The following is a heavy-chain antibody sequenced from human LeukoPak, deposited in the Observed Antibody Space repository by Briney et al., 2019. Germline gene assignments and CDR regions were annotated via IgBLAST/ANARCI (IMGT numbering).Heavy chain of an antibody. CDR3: ARVELFRPKYGMDV. Sequence: GASVKVSCKASGYTFTSYAMHWVRQAPGQRLEWMGWINAGNGNTKYSQKFQGRVTITRDTSASTAYMELSSLRSEDTAVYYCARVELFRPKYGMDVWGQGTTVTVSS. CDR2: INAGNGNT. J-gene: IGHJ6*02. D-gene: IGHD1-26*01. CDR1: GYTFTSYA. V-gene: IGHV1-3*01.